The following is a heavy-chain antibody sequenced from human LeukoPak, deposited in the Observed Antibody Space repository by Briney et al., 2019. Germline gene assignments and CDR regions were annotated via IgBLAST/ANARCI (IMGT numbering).Heavy chain of an antibody. D-gene: IGHD1-26*01. V-gene: IGHV1-24*01. CDR1: GYTFTSYG. CDR3: ATVLSGSYLGGSYFDY. J-gene: IGHJ4*02. CDR2: FDPEDGET. Sequence: ASVKVSCKASGYTFTSYGISWVRQAPGQGLEWMGGFDPEDGETIYAQKFQGRVTMTEDTSTDTAYMELSSLRSEDTAVYYCATVLSGSYLGGSYFDYWGQGTLVTVSS.